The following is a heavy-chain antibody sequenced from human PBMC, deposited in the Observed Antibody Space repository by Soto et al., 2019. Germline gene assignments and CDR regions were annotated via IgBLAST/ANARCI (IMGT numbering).Heavy chain of an antibody. D-gene: IGHD3-3*01. Sequence: EVQLLESGGGWVQTGGSLRLSCVASGFDFGNYDMSWVRQAPGKGLEWVAGISASEGSAYYADSGRGRFTISRDNPKDTLYVQMDSVRSEDTAIYYCAKEDDAWTSGHVDLWGQGTLVTVSS. J-gene: IGHJ3*01. CDR1: GFDFGNYD. V-gene: IGHV3-23*01. CDR2: ISASEGSA. CDR3: AKEDDAWTSGHVDL.